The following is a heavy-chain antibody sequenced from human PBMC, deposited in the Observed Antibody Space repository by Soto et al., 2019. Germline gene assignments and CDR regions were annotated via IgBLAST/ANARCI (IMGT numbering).Heavy chain of an antibody. V-gene: IGHV3-23*01. D-gene: IGHD3-3*01. Sequence: PGGSLRLSCVASGFSFGSYALTWVRQAPGKGLEWVSTISGSDGKTFCADAVKGRFSISRDISQSTLYLQMNSLRADDTAIYYCARWSYLDYWGQGTRVTVSS. J-gene: IGHJ4*02. CDR2: ISGSDGKT. CDR1: GFSFGSYA. CDR3: ARWSYLDY.